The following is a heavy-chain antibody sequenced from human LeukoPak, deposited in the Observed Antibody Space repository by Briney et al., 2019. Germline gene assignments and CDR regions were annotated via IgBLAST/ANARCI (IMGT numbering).Heavy chain of an antibody. CDR3: ARLYCSGATCYANLDY. D-gene: IGHD2-15*01. CDR1: GFTFSSYW. Sequence: PGGSLRLSCVASGFTFSSYWMNWVRQAPGKGLEWVANIKQDGSEKYYVDSVRGRFTISRDNAKNSLYLQMNSLTAEDTAVYYCARLYCSGATCYANLDYWGQGTLVAVSA. CDR2: IKQDGSEK. J-gene: IGHJ4*02. V-gene: IGHV3-7*04.